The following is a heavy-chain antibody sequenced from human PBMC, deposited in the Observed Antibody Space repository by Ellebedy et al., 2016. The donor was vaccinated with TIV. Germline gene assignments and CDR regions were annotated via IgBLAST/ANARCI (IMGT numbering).Heavy chain of an antibody. CDR3: ASLSPRFYYYGMDV. Sequence: SETLSLXXAVYGGSFSGYYWSWIRQPPGKGLEWIGEINHSGSTNYNPSLKSRVTISVDTSKNQFSLKLSSVTAADTAVYYCASLSPRFYYYGMDVWGQGTTVTVSS. V-gene: IGHV4-34*01. CDR2: INHSGST. D-gene: IGHD3-3*02. CDR1: GGSFSGYY. J-gene: IGHJ6*02.